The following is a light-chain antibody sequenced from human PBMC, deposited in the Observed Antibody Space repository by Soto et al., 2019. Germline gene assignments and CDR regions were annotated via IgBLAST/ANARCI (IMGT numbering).Light chain of an antibody. J-gene: IGKJ5*01. CDR1: QSVSSY. CDR3: QQYGSSAPIT. CDR2: GAS. V-gene: IGKV3-20*01. Sequence: DIVFTQSPSTLSLSPGERATLSCRASQSVSSYLAWYQQKPGQAPRLLIYGASIRATGIPDRFSGSGSETDFTLTISRLEPEDFALYYCQQYGSSAPITFGQGTRLEIK.